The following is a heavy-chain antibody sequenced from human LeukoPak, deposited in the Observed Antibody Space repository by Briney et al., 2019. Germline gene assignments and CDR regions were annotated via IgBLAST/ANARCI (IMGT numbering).Heavy chain of an antibody. V-gene: IGHV3-21*01. CDR1: GFTFSSYS. Sequence: GGSLRLSCAASGFTFSSYSMNWVRQAPGKGLEWVSSIRSSSSYIYYADSVKGRFIISRDNAKNSLYLQMNSLRAEDTAVYYCARGVAVAGPEGDDYWGQGTLVTVSS. D-gene: IGHD6-19*01. CDR3: ARGVAVAGPEGDDY. J-gene: IGHJ4*02. CDR2: IRSSSSYI.